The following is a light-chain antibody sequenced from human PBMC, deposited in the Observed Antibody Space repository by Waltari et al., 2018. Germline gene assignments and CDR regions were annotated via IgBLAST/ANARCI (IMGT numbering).Light chain of an antibody. CDR1: HSVLYSSNNKNY. CDR3: QQYYDVPFA. CDR2: WAS. J-gene: IGKJ3*01. V-gene: IGKV4-1*01. Sequence: VMTQSSESLAVSLGERATINCKSRHSVLYSSNNKNYLAWYQQKPGQPPKLLIYWASTRESGVPDRFSGSGSGTDFTLTISSLQAEDVAVYYCQQYYDVPFAFGPGTKVNIK.